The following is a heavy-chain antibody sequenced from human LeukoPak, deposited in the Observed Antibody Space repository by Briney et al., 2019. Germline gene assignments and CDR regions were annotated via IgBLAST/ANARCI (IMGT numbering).Heavy chain of an antibody. CDR2: LYYSGST. J-gene: IGHJ3*02. CDR3: ARHTGRGYSGYENAFDI. CDR1: GGSITNNNYY. D-gene: IGHD5-12*01. Sequence: PSETLSLTCTVSGGSITNNNYYWDWIRHPPGKGLEGFGDLYYSGSTHYNPSVNSRVTISVDTSKNQFSLKLNTVNAEDTAVYYCARHTGRGYSGYENAFDIWGQGTMVTVSS. V-gene: IGHV4-39*01.